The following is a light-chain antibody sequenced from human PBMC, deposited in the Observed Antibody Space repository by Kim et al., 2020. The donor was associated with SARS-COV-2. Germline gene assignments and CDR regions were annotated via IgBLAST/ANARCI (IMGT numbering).Light chain of an antibody. CDR2: GAS. Sequence: PGERATLSCRARPSVSSNLPWYLLTPGQAPRLLLYGASTRATGIPARFSGSGSGTEFTLTISSLQSEDFAVYYCQQYNNWPPWTFGQGTKVDIK. CDR1: PSVSSN. V-gene: IGKV3-15*01. CDR3: QQYNNWPPWT. J-gene: IGKJ1*01.